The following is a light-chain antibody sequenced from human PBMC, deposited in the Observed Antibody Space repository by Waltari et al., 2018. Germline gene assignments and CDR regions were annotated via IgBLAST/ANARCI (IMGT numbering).Light chain of an antibody. CDR1: QSISRF. J-gene: IGKJ1*01. CDR3: QNHERLPAV. Sequence: EIVLTQSPGTLSLSQGERATLPCRASQSISRFLAWYQQKPGQAPRLLIYAASSRATGIPDRFSGSGSGTDFSLTITRLEPEDFAVYFCQNHERLPAVFGQGTKVEIK. CDR2: AAS. V-gene: IGKV3-20*01.